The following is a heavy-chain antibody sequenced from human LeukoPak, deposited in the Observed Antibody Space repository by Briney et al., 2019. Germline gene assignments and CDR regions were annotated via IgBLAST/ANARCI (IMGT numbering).Heavy chain of an antibody. CDR2: IRYDGSNK. CDR1: GFTFSSND. D-gene: IGHD2-21*01. V-gene: IGHV3-30*02. CDR3: ARDKVNYYYYGMDA. J-gene: IGHJ6*04. Sequence: PGGSLRLSCAASGFTFSSNDMHWVRQAPGKGLEWVAFIRYDGSNKYYADSVKGRFTISRDNSKNTLYLQMNSLRTEDTAVYYCARDKVNYYYYGMDAWGKGTTVTVSS.